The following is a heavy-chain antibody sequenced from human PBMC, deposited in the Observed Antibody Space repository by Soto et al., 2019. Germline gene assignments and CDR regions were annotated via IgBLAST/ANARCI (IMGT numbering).Heavy chain of an antibody. CDR1: GYTFASYG. Sequence: ASVKVSCKASGYTFASYGISWVRQAPGQGLEWMGWISAYIGKANYAQKVQGRVTITADESTSTAYMELSSLRSEDAAVYYCARDRSPMYGDYGDYYYYGMDVWGQGTTVTVSS. CDR3: ARDRSPMYGDYGDYYYYGMDV. J-gene: IGHJ6*02. V-gene: IGHV1-18*01. CDR2: ISAYIGKA. D-gene: IGHD4-17*01.